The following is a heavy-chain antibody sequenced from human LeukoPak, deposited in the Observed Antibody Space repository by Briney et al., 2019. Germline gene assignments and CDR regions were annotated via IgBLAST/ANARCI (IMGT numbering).Heavy chain of an antibody. CDR1: VYTFTVYQ. D-gene: IGHD3-10*01. V-gene: IGHV1-2*02. CDR3: ARFGYYGSGTFGY. CDR2: ISPDNGGT. J-gene: IGHJ4*02. Sequence: ASVSVSCKASVYTFTVYQLHWVRQAPGQGLEGMGWISPDNGGTNYAQKFQGRVTMTRDPSSPTAYMEMARLPSADTAVYYCARFGYYGSGTFGYWGQGAQVTVSS.